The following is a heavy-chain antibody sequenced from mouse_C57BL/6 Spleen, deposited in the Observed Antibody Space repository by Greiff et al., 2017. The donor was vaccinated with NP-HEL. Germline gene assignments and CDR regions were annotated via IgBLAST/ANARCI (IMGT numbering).Heavy chain of an antibody. J-gene: IGHJ3*01. V-gene: IGHV6-3*01. CDR3: GTWGFAY. CDR1: GFTFSNYW. Sequence: EVKLEESGGGLVQPGGSMKLSCVASGFTFSNYWMNWVRQSPEKGLEWVAQIRLKSDNYATHYAESVKGRFTISRDDSKSSVYLQMNNLRADDTGIYYCGTWGFAYWGQGTLVTVSA. D-gene: IGHD3-1*01. CDR2: IRLKSDNYAT.